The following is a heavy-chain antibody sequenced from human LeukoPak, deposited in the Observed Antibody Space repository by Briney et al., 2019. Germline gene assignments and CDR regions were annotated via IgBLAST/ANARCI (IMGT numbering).Heavy chain of an antibody. J-gene: IGHJ4*02. D-gene: IGHD6-13*01. Sequence: GGSLRLSCAASGFTFSSYGMHWVRQAPGKGLEWVAFIRFDGTNKYSADSVKGRFTISRDNSKDTLYLQLNSLRAEDTAVYYCAKGTTRAGRWIEDFDYWGQGTLVTVSS. CDR2: IRFDGTNK. CDR3: AKGTTRAGRWIEDFDY. V-gene: IGHV3-30*02. CDR1: GFTFSSYG.